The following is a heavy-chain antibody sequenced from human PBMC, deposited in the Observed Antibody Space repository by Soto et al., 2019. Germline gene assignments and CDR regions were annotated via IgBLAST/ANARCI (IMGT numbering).Heavy chain of an antibody. D-gene: IGHD2-2*01. Sequence: GGSLRLSCAASRFTFSSYGMHWVSHAPGKRLERVAVISYDGSNKYYADSVKGRFTISRDNSKNTLYLQMNSLRSEATAVYYCAKDLIRSSRTSCPADYWGQGTLVTVSS. J-gene: IGHJ4*02. CDR2: ISYDGSNK. V-gene: IGHV3-30*18. CDR3: AKDLIRSSRTSCPADY. CDR1: RFTFSSYG.